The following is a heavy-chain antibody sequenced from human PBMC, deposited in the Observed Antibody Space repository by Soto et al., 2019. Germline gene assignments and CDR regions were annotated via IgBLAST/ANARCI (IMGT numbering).Heavy chain of an antibody. V-gene: IGHV4-4*02. J-gene: IGHJ6*02. CDR1: GGSISSSNW. D-gene: IGHD3-10*01. Sequence: QVQLQESGPGLVKPSGTLSLTCAVAGGSISSSNWWRWVRQPPGKGLEWIGEIYHSGSTNYKPSLQRRITISVDKAKNRFSLKLSSVTAADTAVYYCARVSGSYYYGMDVWGQGTTVTVSS. CDR3: ARVSGSYYYGMDV. CDR2: IYHSGST.